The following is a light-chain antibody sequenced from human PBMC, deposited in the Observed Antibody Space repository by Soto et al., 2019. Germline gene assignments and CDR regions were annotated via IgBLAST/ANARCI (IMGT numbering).Light chain of an antibody. Sequence: EIVLTQSPGTLSLSPEERATLSCRASQSVRSTYLAWYQQKPGQAPRLLIHGASSRATGIPDRFSGSGSGTDFTLTISRLEPEDFAVYYCQQYGSSLSITFGQGTRLEIK. J-gene: IGKJ5*01. V-gene: IGKV3-20*01. CDR3: QQYGSSLSIT. CDR1: QSVRSTY. CDR2: GAS.